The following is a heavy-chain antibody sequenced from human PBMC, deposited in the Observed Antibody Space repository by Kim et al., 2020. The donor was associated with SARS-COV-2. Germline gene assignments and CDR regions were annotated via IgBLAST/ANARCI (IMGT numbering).Heavy chain of an antibody. D-gene: IGHD1-1*01. Sequence: GGSLRLSCVASGFRLSNNWMTWVRQAPGKGLEWMSSIRPDGNAEYYIDSVKGRFTISRDNAANTLYLQMNSLRTEDTAVYFCAHVGNAYVHWGHGSLVT. J-gene: IGHJ1*01. CDR1: GFRLSNNW. V-gene: IGHV3-7*03. CDR2: IRPDGNAE. CDR3: AHVGNAYVH.